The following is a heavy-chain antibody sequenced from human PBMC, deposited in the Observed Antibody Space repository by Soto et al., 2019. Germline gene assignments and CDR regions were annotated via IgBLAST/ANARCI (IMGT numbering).Heavy chain of an antibody. Sequence: GESLKISCKGSGYSFAGYWIAWVRQKPGKGLESMGRIDPSDSPTYYSPSFRGHVTISATKSITTVFLQWSSLRAADTAMYYCARQIYDSDTGPNFQYYFESWGQGTPVTVSS. CDR1: GYSFAGYW. V-gene: IGHV5-10-1*01. J-gene: IGHJ4*02. D-gene: IGHD3-22*01. CDR3: ARQIYDSDTGPNFQYYFES. CDR2: IDPSDSPT.